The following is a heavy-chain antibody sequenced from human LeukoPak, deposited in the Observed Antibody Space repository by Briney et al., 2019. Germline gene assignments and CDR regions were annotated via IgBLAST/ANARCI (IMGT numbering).Heavy chain of an antibody. Sequence: SETLSLTCTVSGGPISNYFWSWIRQPPGKGLEWIGYISYSGSTNYNPSLKSRVTISVDTSKNQFSLKLTFVTAADTAVYYCASTRRDGYNPTTFDYWGQGTLVTVSS. D-gene: IGHD5-24*01. CDR3: ASTRRDGYNPTTFDY. J-gene: IGHJ4*02. V-gene: IGHV4-59*08. CDR2: ISYSGST. CDR1: GGPISNYF.